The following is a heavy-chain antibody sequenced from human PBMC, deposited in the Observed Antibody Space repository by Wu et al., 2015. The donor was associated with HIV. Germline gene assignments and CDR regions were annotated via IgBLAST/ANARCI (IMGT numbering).Heavy chain of an antibody. Sequence: QVQLVQSGTELKRPGASVRVSCQTSGNTFNNHDVNWIRQAPGGGLEWMGWMNVKFGGSGHNPQKIRPQTFTFSRETPVLMQPYLDLKNLKSTTNGLLNYCCGGTGKVPMIIWGHGTLVT. CDR3: LNYCCGGTGKVPMII. CDR1: GNTFNNHD. CDR2: MNVKFGGS. V-gene: IGHV1-8*01. J-gene: IGHJ3*02. D-gene: IGHD2-15*01.